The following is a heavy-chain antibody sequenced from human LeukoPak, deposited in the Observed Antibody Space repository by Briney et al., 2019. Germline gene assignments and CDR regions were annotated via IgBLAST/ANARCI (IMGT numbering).Heavy chain of an antibody. D-gene: IGHD5-12*01. V-gene: IGHV3-7*01. CDR1: GFTFSSYW. Sequence: GGSLRLSCAAYGFTFSSYWISWVRQAPGKGLEWVANIKQDGSEKYYVDSVKGRFTISRDNAKNSLYLQMNSLRAEDTAVYYCAREIVRLRLTDYWGQGTLVTVSS. CDR3: AREIVRLRLTDY. CDR2: IKQDGSEK. J-gene: IGHJ4*02.